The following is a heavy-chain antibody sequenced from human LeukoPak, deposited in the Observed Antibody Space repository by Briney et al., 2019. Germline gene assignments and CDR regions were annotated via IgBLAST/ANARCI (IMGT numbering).Heavy chain of an antibody. CDR1: GGSVSSSSYY. V-gene: IGHV4-39*01. CDR2: IYYSGST. J-gene: IGHJ1*01. Sequence: SETLSLTCAVSGGSVSSSSYYWGWIRQPPGKGLEWIGSIYYSGSTYYNPSLKSRVTISVDTSKNQFSLKLSSVTAADTAVYYCARHRDYGDFYWGQGTPVTVSS. CDR3: ARHRDYGDFY. D-gene: IGHD4-17*01.